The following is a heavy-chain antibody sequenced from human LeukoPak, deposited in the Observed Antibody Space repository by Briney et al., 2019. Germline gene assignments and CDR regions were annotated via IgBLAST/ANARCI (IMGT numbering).Heavy chain of an antibody. D-gene: IGHD2-2*02. CDR1: GGIFSTYA. CDR3: ARGVRFVAVCPSSTCYTPDF. V-gene: IGHV1-69*06. J-gene: IGHJ4*02. Sequence: ASVKVSCKASGGIFSTYAISWVRQAPGQGLEWMGGIMPMFATTNYAQRFQDRVTITADKATTTAYMELSSLTPEDTAIYYCARGVRFVAVCPSSTCYTPDFWGQGTLVTVSS. CDR2: IMPMFATT.